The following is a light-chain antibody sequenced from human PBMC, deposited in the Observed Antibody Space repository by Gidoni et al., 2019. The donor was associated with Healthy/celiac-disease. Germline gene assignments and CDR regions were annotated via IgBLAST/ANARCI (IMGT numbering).Light chain of an antibody. V-gene: IGKV4-1*01. CDR2: WAS. J-gene: IGKJ3*01. CDR3: QQYYSTPLT. Sequence: DLVMTQSPDSLAVSLGERATINCKSSQSVLYSSNNKNYLAWYQQKPGQPPKLLIYWASPRESGVPDRFSGSGSGTDFTLTISSLQAEDVAVYYCQQYYSTPLTFGPGTKVDIK. CDR1: QSVLYSSNNKNY.